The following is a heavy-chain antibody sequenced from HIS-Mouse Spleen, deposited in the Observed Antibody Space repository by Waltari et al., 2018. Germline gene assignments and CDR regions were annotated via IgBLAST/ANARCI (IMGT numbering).Heavy chain of an antibody. CDR2: IYYSGST. V-gene: IGHV4-39*07. CDR3: AREIPYSSSWYDWYFDL. CDR1: GGSISSRRYY. Sequence: QLQLQESGPGLVKPSETLSLTCTVSGGSISSRRYYWGRTRQPPGKGLEWIGSIYYSGSTYYNPSLKSRVTISVDTSKNQFSLKLSSVTAADTAVYYCAREIPYSSSWYDWYFDLWGRGTLVTVSS. J-gene: IGHJ2*01. D-gene: IGHD6-13*01.